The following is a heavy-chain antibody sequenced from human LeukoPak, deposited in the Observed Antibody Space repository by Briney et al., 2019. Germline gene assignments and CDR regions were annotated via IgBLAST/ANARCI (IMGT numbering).Heavy chain of an antibody. CDR1: RFSFSNYA. CDR3: AKGGPFGVLTPYYFDY. Sequence: GGSLRLSCAASRFSFSNYAMSWVRQAPGKGLEWVSTISGSGGSTYYADSVKGRFTISRDNSKNTLYLKMNSLRAEDTAVYYCAKGGPFGVLTPYYFDYWGQGTLVTVSS. V-gene: IGHV3-23*01. D-gene: IGHD3-3*01. CDR2: ISGSGGST. J-gene: IGHJ4*02.